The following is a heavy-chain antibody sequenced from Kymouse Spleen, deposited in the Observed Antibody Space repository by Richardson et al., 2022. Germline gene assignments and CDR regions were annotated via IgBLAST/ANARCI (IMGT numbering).Heavy chain of an antibody. D-gene: IGHD2-2*02. J-gene: IGHJ5*02. CDR3: ARYCSSTSCNWFDP. V-gene: IGHV4-39*01. Sequence: QLQLQESGPGLVKPSETLSLTCTVSGGSISSSSYYWGWIRQPPGKGLEWIGSIYYSGSTYYNPSLKSRVTISVDTSKNQFSLKLSSVTAADTAVYYCARYCSSTSCNWFDPWGQGTLVTVSS. CDR1: GGSISSSSYY. CDR2: IYYSGST.